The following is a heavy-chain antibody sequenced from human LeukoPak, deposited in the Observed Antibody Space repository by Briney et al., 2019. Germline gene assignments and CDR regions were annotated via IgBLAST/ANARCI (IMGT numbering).Heavy chain of an antibody. D-gene: IGHD3-16*01. CDR2: IIPIFGTA. CDR3: ANYRRLRGPWSYSYYFDS. Sequence: SVKVSCKASGGTFSSYAISWVRQAPGQGLEWMGRIIPIFGTANYAQKFQGRVTITMDESTSTAYMEVSRLRSEDTAVYYCANYRRLRGPWSYSYYFDSWGQGTLVTVSS. J-gene: IGHJ4*02. CDR1: GGTFSSYA. V-gene: IGHV1-69*05.